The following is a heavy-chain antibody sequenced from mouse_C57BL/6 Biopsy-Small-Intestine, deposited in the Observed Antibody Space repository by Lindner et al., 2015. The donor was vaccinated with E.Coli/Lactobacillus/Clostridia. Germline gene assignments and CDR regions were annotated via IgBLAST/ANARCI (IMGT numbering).Heavy chain of an antibody. D-gene: IGHD1-1*01. J-gene: IGHJ4*01. CDR3: TRDLLRWDYVMDY. CDR2: IDPETGGT. V-gene: IGHV1-15*01. CDR1: GYIFSDYE. Sequence: VQLQESGAELVRPGASVKLSCKASGYIFSDYEMHWVKQTPVHGLEWIGGIDPETGGTAYNQKFKGKATLTADKPSSTAYMELRSLTSEDSAVYYCTRDLLRWDYVMDYWGQGASVTVSS.